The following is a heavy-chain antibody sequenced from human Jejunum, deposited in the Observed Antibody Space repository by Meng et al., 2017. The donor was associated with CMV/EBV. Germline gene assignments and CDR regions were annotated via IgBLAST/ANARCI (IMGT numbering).Heavy chain of an antibody. CDR3: VRDVPDGDISLFDS. Sequence: QVHVVQSGSELKKPGASVKVSCKASGYSLRSYAVNWLRQAPGRGLEWMGWINPSTAHPTYAQDFTGRFVFSLDISVNTAYLQINSLKAEDTAIYYCVRDVPDGDISLFDSWGQGTLVTLSS. CDR1: GYSLRSYA. V-gene: IGHV7-4-1*02. D-gene: IGHD2-21*02. J-gene: IGHJ4*02. CDR2: INPSTAHP.